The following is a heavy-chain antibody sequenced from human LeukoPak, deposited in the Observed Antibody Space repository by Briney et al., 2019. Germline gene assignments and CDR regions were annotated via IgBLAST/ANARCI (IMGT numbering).Heavy chain of an antibody. J-gene: IGHJ3*02. CDR1: GGSISSGDYY. V-gene: IGHV4-30-4*08. CDR3: ARGRRRIAAGAFDI. CDR2: IYYSGST. Sequence: SETLSLTCTVPGGSISSGDYYWSWIRQPPGKGLEWIGYIYYSGSTYYNPSLKSRVTISVDTSKNQFSLKLSSVTAADTAVYYCARGRRRIAAGAFDIWGQGTMVTVSS. D-gene: IGHD6-25*01.